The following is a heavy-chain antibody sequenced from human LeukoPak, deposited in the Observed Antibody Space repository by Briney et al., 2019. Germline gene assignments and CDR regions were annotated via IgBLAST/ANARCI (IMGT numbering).Heavy chain of an antibody. D-gene: IGHD4-17*01. J-gene: IGHJ4*02. CDR1: GFTFSSYA. Sequence: GGSLRLSCAASGFTFSSYAMSWVRQAPRKGLEGVSAISGSGGRTYYADSVKGRFTISGDNSKNTLFLQMNSLRAEDTAVYYCAKNSKDCGVLKTQYCFDYWGQGTLVTVSS. CDR3: AKNSKDCGVLKTQYCFDY. V-gene: IGHV3-23*01. CDR2: ISGSGGRT.